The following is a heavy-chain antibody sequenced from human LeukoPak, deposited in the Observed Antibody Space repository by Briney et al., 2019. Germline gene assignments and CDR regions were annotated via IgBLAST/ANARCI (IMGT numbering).Heavy chain of an antibody. J-gene: IGHJ3*02. CDR1: GFTFSSYA. CDR2: ISYDGSNK. Sequence: GGSLRLSCAASGFTFSSYAMHWVRQAPGKGLEWVAVISYDGSNKYYADSVKGRFTISRDNSKNTLYLQMNSLRAEDTAVYYCARGGTAMVPTPDAFDIWGQGTMVTVSS. D-gene: IGHD5-18*01. V-gene: IGHV3-30*14. CDR3: ARGGTAMVPTPDAFDI.